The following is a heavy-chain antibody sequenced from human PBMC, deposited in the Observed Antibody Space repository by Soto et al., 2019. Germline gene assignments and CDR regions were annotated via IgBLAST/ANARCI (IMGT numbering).Heavy chain of an antibody. CDR1: GDSISRGAYY. D-gene: IGHD3-22*01. CDR3: ARARKYYDCELDP. J-gene: IGHJ5*02. CDR2: ISNSGRT. Sequence: QVQLQESGPGLVKPSQTLSPTCTVSGDSISRGAYYWTWIRQHPVKGLEWIGYISNSGRTYYNPSLKSRLTISLDTSENQFSLKLTSVTAADTAMYYCARARKYYDCELDPWGQGTLVTVSS. V-gene: IGHV4-31*03.